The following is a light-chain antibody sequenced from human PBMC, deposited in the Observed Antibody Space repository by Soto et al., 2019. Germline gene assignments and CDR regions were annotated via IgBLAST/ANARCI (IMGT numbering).Light chain of an antibody. CDR1: QGISSS. J-gene: IGKJ2*01. CDR3: QQLNTYPHT. CDR2: AAS. V-gene: IGKV1-9*01. Sequence: DIQLTQSPSFLSASVGDRVTITCRASQGISSSLAWFQQKPGKAPKLLIYAASTLQSRVPSRFSGSGSGTDFTLTISSLQPEDFATYYCQQLNTYPHTFGQGTKVDIK.